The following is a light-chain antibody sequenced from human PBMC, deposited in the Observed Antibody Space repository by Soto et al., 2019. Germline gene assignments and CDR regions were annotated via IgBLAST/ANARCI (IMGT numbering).Light chain of an antibody. CDR2: EVS. Sequence: QSVLTQPASVSGSPGQSITISCTGTSSDVGGYNYVSWYQQHPGKAPKLMIYEVSNRPSGVSNRFSGSKPGNTASLTISGLQAEDEADYYCCSYTSSTTPVVFGGGTKLTVL. J-gene: IGLJ2*01. CDR1: SSDVGGYNY. V-gene: IGLV2-14*01. CDR3: CSYTSSTTPVV.